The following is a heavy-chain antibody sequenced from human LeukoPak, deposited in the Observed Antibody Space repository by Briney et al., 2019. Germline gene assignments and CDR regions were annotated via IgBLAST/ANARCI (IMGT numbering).Heavy chain of an antibody. CDR2: ISWNSGSI. V-gene: IGHV3-9*01. Sequence: QPGGSLRLSCAASGFTFDDYAMHWVRQAPGKGLEWVSGISWNSGSIGYADSVKGRFTISRDNAKNSLYLQMNSLRAEDTALYYCAKEYSSSWYGAYFDYWGQGTLVTVSS. CDR3: AKEYSSSWYGAYFDY. D-gene: IGHD6-13*01. CDR1: GFTFDDYA. J-gene: IGHJ4*02.